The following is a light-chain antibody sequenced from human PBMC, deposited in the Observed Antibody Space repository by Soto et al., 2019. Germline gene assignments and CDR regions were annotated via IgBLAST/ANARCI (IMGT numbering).Light chain of an antibody. CDR2: IAS. V-gene: IGKV1-9*01. Sequence: IQLPQSPSSLSASVGDRVTITCLASQCISSALSLYQQKPEKAPKLLIYIASPVHNGVPSRFSGSGSGTDCTRTVTRLQPEDCATYYCQQLARSPLTGGGGTKVEIK. CDR3: QQLARSPLT. CDR1: QCISSA. J-gene: IGKJ4*01.